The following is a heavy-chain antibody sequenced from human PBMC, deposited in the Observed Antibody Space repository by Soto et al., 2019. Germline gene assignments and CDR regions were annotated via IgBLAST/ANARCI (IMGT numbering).Heavy chain of an antibody. D-gene: IGHD1-26*01. CDR1: GGSFSDYSWN. J-gene: IGHJ5*02. Sequence: KPSETLSLTCAVYGGSFSDYSWNWNWIRQPPGKGLEWIGEINHSGSTSHNPSLKSRVTLSVDTSKNQFSLKLSSVTAADTAVYYCARFSGSFDPWGQGTLVTVSS. V-gene: IGHV4-34*01. CDR3: ARFSGSFDP. CDR2: INHSGST.